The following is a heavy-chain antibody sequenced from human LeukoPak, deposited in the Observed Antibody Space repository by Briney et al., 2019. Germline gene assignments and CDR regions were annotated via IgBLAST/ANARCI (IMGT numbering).Heavy chain of an antibody. CDR3: ARGAPGF. Sequence: SETLSLTCAVYGGSFSDYHWTWIRQSPGKRLEWIGQISYSGTTRYNPSFNSRVTMSVDTSKNQFSLKLTSVTAADTAIYYCARGAPGFWGQGTLVTVSS. V-gene: IGHV4-34*01. J-gene: IGHJ4*02. CDR2: ISYSGTT. CDR1: GGSFSDYH.